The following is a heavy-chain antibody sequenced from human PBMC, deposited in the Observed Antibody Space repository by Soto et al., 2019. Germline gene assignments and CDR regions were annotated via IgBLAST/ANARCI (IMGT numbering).Heavy chain of an antibody. CDR2: ISGSGGRT. D-gene: IGHD3-3*01. J-gene: IGHJ6*02. CDR3: AKIVASGVVMGLEEF. CDR1: GFTFSNYA. Sequence: PGGSLRLSCAASGFTFSNYAMSWVRQAPGKGLEWVSSISGSGGRTYYADSVKGRLTISRDNSENTLSLHMSSLRAEDTAIYYSAKIVASGVVMGLEEFWGQGTTVTVSS. V-gene: IGHV3-23*01.